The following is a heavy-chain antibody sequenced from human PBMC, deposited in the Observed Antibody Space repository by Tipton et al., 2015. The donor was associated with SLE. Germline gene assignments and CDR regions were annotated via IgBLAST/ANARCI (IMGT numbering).Heavy chain of an antibody. CDR2: AFYSGST. J-gene: IGHJ5*02. V-gene: IGHV4-39*01. CDR1: GVSISSTSYY. CDR3: ARHTGASGYDH. Sequence: TLSLTCTVSGVSISSTSYYWAWIRQPPGKGLQWIGSAFYSGSTYHNPSLKSRATISVDTSKNQFSLKLSSVTAADTAVYYCARHTGASGYDHWGRGTLLTVSS. D-gene: IGHD3-22*01.